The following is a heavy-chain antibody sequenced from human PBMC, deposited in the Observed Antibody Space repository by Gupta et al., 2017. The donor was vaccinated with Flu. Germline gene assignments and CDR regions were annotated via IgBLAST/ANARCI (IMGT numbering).Heavy chain of an antibody. Sequence: RQAPGQGLEWMGGIIPICGTTHYAQKFLGRVTITADESATKGYMELSSLRAEDTAVYYCARAILASRPVGSNNYYYYQLDVWGQGTTVTVSS. V-gene: IGHV1-69*01. J-gene: IGHJ6*02. CDR3: ARAILASRPVGSNNYYYYQLDV. CDR2: IIPICGTT. D-gene: IGHD6-6*01.